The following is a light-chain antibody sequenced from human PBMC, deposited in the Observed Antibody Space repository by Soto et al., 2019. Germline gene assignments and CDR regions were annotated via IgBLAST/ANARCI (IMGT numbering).Light chain of an antibody. Sequence: QSALTQPASVSGSPGQSITISCTGSGSDAGCSNYSSWYQHPPGKAPNLMFYDVSNRPSGFSNRFSGSKSGNTASLTISGLQAEDEANNSCGTYKSSSPPNFVSGTGPKVPVL. V-gene: IGLV2-14*03. J-gene: IGLJ1*01. CDR1: GSDAGCSNY. CDR2: DVS. CDR3: GTYKSSSPPNFV.